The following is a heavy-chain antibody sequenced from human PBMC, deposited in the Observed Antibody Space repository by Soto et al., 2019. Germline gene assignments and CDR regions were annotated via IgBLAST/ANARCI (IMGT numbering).Heavy chain of an antibody. CDR1: GDTFTSYY. Sequence: QVPLVQSGAEVKRPGASVKVSCKAPGDTFTSYYLNWVRQAPGQGLEWMGVINPHGGSTKYAQKFQGRITMTRDTSRSTVCMELSSLRSDDTAIYYCARSSGGNFGIIIEGSNWFDPWGQGTLVTVSS. D-gene: IGHD3-3*01. CDR3: ARSSGGNFGIIIEGSNWFDP. V-gene: IGHV1-46*01. CDR2: INPHGGST. J-gene: IGHJ5*02.